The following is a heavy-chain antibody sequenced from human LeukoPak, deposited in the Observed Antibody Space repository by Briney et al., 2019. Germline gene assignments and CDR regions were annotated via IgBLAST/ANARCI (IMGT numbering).Heavy chain of an antibody. D-gene: IGHD1-26*01. CDR1: GFTFSSYA. Sequence: GGSLRLSCAASGFTFSSYAMHWVCQAPGKGLEWVAVISYDGSNKYYADSVKGRFTISRDNSKNTLYLQMNSLRAEDTAVYYCAKAPPYSGSPPFDYWGQGTLVTVSS. CDR3: AKAPPYSGSPPFDY. J-gene: IGHJ4*02. CDR2: ISYDGSNK. V-gene: IGHV3-30*04.